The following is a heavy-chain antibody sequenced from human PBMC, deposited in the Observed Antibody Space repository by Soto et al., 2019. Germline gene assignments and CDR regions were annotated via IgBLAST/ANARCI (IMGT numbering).Heavy chain of an antibody. CDR1: GGSVSSGSYY. V-gene: IGHV4-61*01. Sequence: SETLSLTCTVSGGSVSSGSYYWRWIRQPPGKGLEWIGYIYYSGSTNYNPSLKSRVTISVDTPKNQFSLKLSSVTAADTAVYYCARAGPRTGTPRFYYFDYWGQGTLVTVSS. CDR3: ARAGPRTGTPRFYYFDY. J-gene: IGHJ4*02. D-gene: IGHD1-7*01. CDR2: IYYSGST.